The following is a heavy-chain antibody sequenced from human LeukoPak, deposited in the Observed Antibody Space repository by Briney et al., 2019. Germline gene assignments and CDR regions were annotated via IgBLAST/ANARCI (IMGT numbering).Heavy chain of an antibody. CDR1: GFTFSSYA. V-gene: IGHV3-30-3*01. D-gene: IGHD2-21*02. J-gene: IGHJ6*02. Sequence: PGRSLRLSCAASGFTFSSYAMYWVRQAPGKGLEWVAVMSYDGSHKYYADSVKGRFTISRDNSRNTLYLHMNSLRAEDTALYYCARAGCGGDCFYYHYGMDVWGQGTTVTVSS. CDR2: MSYDGSHK. CDR3: ARAGCGGDCFYYHYGMDV.